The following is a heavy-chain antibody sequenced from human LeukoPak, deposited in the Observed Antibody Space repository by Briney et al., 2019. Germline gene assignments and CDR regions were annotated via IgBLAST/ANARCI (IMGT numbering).Heavy chain of an antibody. CDR2: ISGSGGIT. Sequence: GGSLRLSCAASGFTFSAYAISCVRQAPGKGLECVSAISGSGGITYYADSVKGRFTISRGNSKNTLYLQMNSLRAEDTAVYYCAKHDPRRVVITNWFDPWGQGTLVTVSS. CDR1: GFTFSAYA. D-gene: IGHD3-22*01. J-gene: IGHJ5*02. CDR3: AKHDPRRVVITNWFDP. V-gene: IGHV3-23*01.